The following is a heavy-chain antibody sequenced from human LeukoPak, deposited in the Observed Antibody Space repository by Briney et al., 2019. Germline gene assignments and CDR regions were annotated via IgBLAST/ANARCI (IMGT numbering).Heavy chain of an antibody. CDR2: INHSGST. D-gene: IGHD3-9*01. V-gene: IGHV4-34*01. CDR1: GGSFSGYY. J-gene: IGHJ4*02. Sequence: SETLSLTCAVYGGSFSGYYWSWIRQPPGKGLEWIGEINHSGSTNYNPSLKSRVTISVDTSKNQFSLKLSSVTAADTAVYYCARENPTLTGYYEDYWGQGTPVTVSS. CDR3: ARENPTLTGYYEDY.